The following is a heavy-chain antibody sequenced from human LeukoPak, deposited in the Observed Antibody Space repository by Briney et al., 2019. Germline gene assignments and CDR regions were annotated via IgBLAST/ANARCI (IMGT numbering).Heavy chain of an antibody. J-gene: IGHJ1*01. CDR2: ITHSVGT. V-gene: IGHV4-34*01. Sequence: KHSQTLSLTSAVYGGSFSGYSWSWIRQPPGKGLEWSGEITHSVGTNYSPSLKSRVTISVDTSKNQFSQKLSSVAAADTAVYYCARVVQSTDSSGFYLPEYFQHWGQGTLVSVSS. CDR1: GGSFSGYS. CDR3: ARVVQSTDSSGFYLPEYFQH. D-gene: IGHD3-22*01.